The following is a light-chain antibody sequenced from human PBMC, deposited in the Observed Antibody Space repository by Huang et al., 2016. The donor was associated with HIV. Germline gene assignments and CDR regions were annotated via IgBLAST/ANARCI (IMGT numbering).Light chain of an antibody. Sequence: EIVLTQSPATLSLSPGERATLTCRASQSVSSFLAWYQQKPGQAPRLLIHGESNRAAGIPARFSGSGSGTDFTLTINSLEPEDFALYYCQQRNDWPLTFGPGTKVDIK. CDR1: QSVSSF. V-gene: IGKV3-11*01. CDR3: QQRNDWPLT. CDR2: GES. J-gene: IGKJ3*01.